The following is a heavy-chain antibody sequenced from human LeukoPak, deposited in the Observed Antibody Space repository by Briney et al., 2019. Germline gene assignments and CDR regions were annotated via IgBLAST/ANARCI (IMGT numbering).Heavy chain of an antibody. CDR1: GGSISSYY. Sequence: PSETLSLTCTVSGGSISSYYWSWIRQPPGKGLEWIGEINHSGSTNYNPSLKSRVTISVDTSKNQFSLKLSSVTAADTAVYYCAGATDYYDSSGYFNWGQGTLVTVSS. CDR3: AGATDYYDSSGYFN. D-gene: IGHD3-22*01. J-gene: IGHJ4*02. V-gene: IGHV4-34*01. CDR2: INHSGST.